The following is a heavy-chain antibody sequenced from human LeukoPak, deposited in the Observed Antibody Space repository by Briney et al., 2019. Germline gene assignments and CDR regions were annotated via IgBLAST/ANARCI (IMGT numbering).Heavy chain of an antibody. Sequence: SETLSLTCTVSGYSISSGYYWGWIRQPPGKGLEWIGSIYHSGSTYYNPSLKSQVTISVDTSKNQFSLKLSSVTAADTAVYYCAREGARWEPSFSAFDIWGQGTMVTVSS. J-gene: IGHJ3*02. D-gene: IGHD1-26*01. CDR1: GYSISSGYY. CDR2: IYHSGST. V-gene: IGHV4-38-2*02. CDR3: AREGARWEPSFSAFDI.